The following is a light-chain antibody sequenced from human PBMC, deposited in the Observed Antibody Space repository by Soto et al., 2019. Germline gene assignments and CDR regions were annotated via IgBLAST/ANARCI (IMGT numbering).Light chain of an antibody. CDR1: QNITNF. J-gene: IGKJ3*01. CDR2: GTS. CDR3: QQSYRSPLN. V-gene: IGKV1-39*01. Sequence: DIQMTQSPLSLSASVGESVTITCRASQNITNFLNWYQQKPGKPPRLLIFGTSNLQSGVPSRFRGSRSETDFSLSINGLKPEDFATYICQQSYRSPLNFGPGT.